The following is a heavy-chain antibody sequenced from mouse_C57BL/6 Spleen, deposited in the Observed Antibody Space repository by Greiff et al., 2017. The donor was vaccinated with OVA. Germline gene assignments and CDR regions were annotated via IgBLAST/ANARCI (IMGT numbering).Heavy chain of an antibody. CDR3: ARGFDGYYSYFDY. D-gene: IGHD2-3*01. V-gene: IGHV1-26*01. Sequence: EVQLQQSGPELVKPGASVKISCKASGYTFTDYYMNWVKQSHGKSLEWIGDINPNNGGTSYNQKFKGKATLTVDKSSSTAYMELRSLTSEDSAVYYCARGFDGYYSYFDYWGQGTTLTVSS. CDR1: GYTFTDYY. J-gene: IGHJ2*01. CDR2: INPNNGGT.